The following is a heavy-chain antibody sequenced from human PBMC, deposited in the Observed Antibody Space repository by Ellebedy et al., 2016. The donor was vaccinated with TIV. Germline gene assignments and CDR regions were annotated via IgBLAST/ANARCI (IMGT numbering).Heavy chain of an antibody. CDR2: IKQDGSEK. CDR3: ATGGTRKGPFDY. Sequence: PGGSLRLSCAASGFTLSSYWMSWVRQAPGKGLEWVANIKQDGSEKYYVDSVKGRFTISRDNAKNSLYLQMNSLRAEDTAVYYCATGGTRKGPFDYWGQGTLVTVSS. D-gene: IGHD3-16*01. V-gene: IGHV3-7*03. J-gene: IGHJ4*02. CDR1: GFTLSSYW.